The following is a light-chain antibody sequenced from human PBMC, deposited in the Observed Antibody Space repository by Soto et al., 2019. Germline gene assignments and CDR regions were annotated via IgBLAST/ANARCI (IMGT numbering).Light chain of an antibody. CDR3: QQYNTFPRT. J-gene: IGKJ1*01. CDR2: WAS. CDR1: QSGLNRSNNKNN. V-gene: IGKV4-1*01. Sequence: DIVMTQSPDSLTVSLGERATINCKSSQSGLNRSNNKNNLAWYQLKPGQPPKMLIHWASTRETGIPDRFSGSGSGTDFTHTITSLQAEDVAVYYCQQYNTFPRTFGQGTKVEIK.